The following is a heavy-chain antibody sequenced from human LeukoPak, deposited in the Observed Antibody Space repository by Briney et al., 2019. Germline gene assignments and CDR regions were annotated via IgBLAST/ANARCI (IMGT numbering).Heavy chain of an antibody. V-gene: IGHV4-61*02. D-gene: IGHD2-8*01. CDR3: ARGLTNALEVQAY. CDR2: MHTSGRT. CDR1: GDSITTGRYY. J-gene: IGHJ4*02. Sequence: SETLSLTCTVSGDSITTGRYYWSWIRQPAGKGLEWIGRMHTSGRTNYNPSLESRVTISVYMSKNQLSLNLTSVTAAATALFSCARGLTNALEVQAYWGQGTLGTVSS.